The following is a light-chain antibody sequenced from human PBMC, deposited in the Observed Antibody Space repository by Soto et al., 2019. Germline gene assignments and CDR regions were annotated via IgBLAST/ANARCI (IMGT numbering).Light chain of an antibody. V-gene: IGLV2-14*01. CDR2: DVS. CDR3: SSYTSSSTRV. CDR1: SSDVGGYNY. Sequence: QSALTQPASVSGSPGQSITISCTGTSSDVGGYNYVSWYQQHPGKAPKLMIYDVSNRPSGVSNRFSGSKSVNTASLTISGLRAEDEADYYCSSYTSSSTRVFGGGTKLTVL. J-gene: IGLJ2*01.